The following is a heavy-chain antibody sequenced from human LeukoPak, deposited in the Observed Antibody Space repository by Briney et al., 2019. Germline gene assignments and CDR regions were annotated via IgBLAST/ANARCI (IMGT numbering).Heavy chain of an antibody. CDR1: GYTLTELS. CDR3: ATAVASFIYFDY. D-gene: IGHD5-12*01. CDR2: FDPEDGET. J-gene: IGHJ4*02. V-gene: IGHV1-24*01. Sequence: ASVKVSCKVSGYTLTELSMHWVRQAPGKGLEWMGGFDPEDGETIYAQKFQGRVTMTEDTSTDTAYMELSSLRSEDTAVYYCATAVASFIYFDYWGQGTLVTVSS.